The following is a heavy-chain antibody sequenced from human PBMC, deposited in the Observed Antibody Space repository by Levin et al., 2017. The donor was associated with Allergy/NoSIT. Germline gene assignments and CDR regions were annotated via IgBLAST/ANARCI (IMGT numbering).Heavy chain of an antibody. D-gene: IGHD2/OR15-2a*01. J-gene: IGHJ5*02. CDR1: GGSISSGDYY. V-gene: IGHV4-30-4*01. Sequence: SETLSLTYTVSGGSISSGDYYWSWIRQPPGKGLEWIGYIYYSGSTYYNPSLKSRVTISVDTSKNQFSLKLSSVTAADTAVYYCASLIELKGGNWFDPWGQGTLVTVSS. CDR2: IYYSGST. CDR3: ASLIELKGGNWFDP.